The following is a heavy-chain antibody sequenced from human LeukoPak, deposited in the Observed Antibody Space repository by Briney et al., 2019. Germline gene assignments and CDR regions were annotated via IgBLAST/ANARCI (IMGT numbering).Heavy chain of an antibody. Sequence: ASVKVSCKAFGYTFTDYYMHWVRQAPGQGLEWMGYINPNSGGTDTNHARKFQGRVTMTTDSSISTAYMELSRLRSDDTAVYYCARDVQDYWGQGTLVTVSS. CDR1: GYTFTDYY. J-gene: IGHJ4*02. CDR3: ARDVQDY. CDR2: INPNSGGTDT. V-gene: IGHV1-2*02.